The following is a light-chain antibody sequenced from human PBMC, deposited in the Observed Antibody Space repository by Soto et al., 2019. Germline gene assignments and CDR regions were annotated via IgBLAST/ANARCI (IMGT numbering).Light chain of an antibody. V-gene: IGKV1-9*01. CDR1: QGISSY. J-gene: IGKJ4*01. CDR2: AAS. CDR3: QHHNSHPLT. Sequence: DIQLTQSPSFLSASVGDRVTITCRASQGISSYLAWYQQKPGKAPKLLIYAASTLQSGVPSRFSGSGSGTEFTLTISSLQPEDFATYYCQHHNSHPLTFGGGTKVEIK.